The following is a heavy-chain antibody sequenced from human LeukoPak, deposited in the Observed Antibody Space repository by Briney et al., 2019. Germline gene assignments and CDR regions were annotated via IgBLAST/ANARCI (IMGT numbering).Heavy chain of an antibody. CDR1: GGTFISYT. D-gene: IGHD5-12*01. Sequence: SVKVSCKASGGTFISYTISWARPAPGQGLDGMGRIIPIFGIANYAQKLQGRVTITADKSTSTANMELSSLRSEDTAVYYCARGYSGYDSWFDYWGQGTLVTVSS. CDR3: ARGYSGYDSWFDY. V-gene: IGHV1-69*02. J-gene: IGHJ4*02. CDR2: IIPIFGIA.